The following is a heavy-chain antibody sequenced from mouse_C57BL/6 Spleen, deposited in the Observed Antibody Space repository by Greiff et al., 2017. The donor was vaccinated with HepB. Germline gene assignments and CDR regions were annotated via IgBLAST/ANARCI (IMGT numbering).Heavy chain of an antibody. Sequence: QVQLQQPGAELVRPGSSVKLSCKASGYTFTSYWMHWVKQRPIQGLEWIGNIDPSDSETHYNQKFKDKATLTVDKSSSTAYMQLSSLTSEDSAVYYCARAYYSNYGVDYWGQGTTLTVSS. CDR1: GYTFTSYW. D-gene: IGHD2-5*01. V-gene: IGHV1-52*01. J-gene: IGHJ2*01. CDR3: ARAYYSNYGVDY. CDR2: IDPSDSET.